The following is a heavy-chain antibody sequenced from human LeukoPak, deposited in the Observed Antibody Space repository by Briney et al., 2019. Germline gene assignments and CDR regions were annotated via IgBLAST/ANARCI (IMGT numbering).Heavy chain of an antibody. CDR2: INHSGST. V-gene: IGHV4-34*01. CDR3: ARGQTQPNYYYYMDV. CDR1: GRSFSGYY. Sequence: SETLSLTCAVYGRSFSGYYWSWIRQPPGKGLEWIGEINHSGSTNYNPSLKSRVTISVDTSKNQFSLKLSSVTAADTAVYYCARGQTQPNYYYYMDVWGKGTTVTVSS. J-gene: IGHJ6*03.